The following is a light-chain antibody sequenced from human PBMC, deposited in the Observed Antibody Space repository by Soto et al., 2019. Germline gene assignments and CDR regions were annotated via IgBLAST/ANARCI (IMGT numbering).Light chain of an antibody. Sequence: DIQFNKSPSTLSASVGASVTITCRASQSINYWLAWYQQKPGKAPKLLIYQTSTLQGGVPSRFSGSGSGTEFTLTISSLQPDDFATYYCQQYNSYSRTFGQGTKVDIK. V-gene: IGKV1-5*03. J-gene: IGKJ1*01. CDR2: QTS. CDR1: QSINYW. CDR3: QQYNSYSRT.